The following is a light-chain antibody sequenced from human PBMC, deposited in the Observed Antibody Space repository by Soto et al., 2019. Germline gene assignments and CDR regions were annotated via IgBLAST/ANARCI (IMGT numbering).Light chain of an antibody. CDR3: QKYTSAPNP. Sequence: DIQMTQSPSSLSASVGDRVTITCRASQGISNYLAWYQQKPGKVPKLLIYAASPLQSGVPYRFSASGSETDCTRTISSLHREDVATYYCQKYTSAPNPFGQGTKREIK. V-gene: IGKV1-27*01. CDR1: QGISNY. CDR2: AAS. J-gene: IGKJ2*01.